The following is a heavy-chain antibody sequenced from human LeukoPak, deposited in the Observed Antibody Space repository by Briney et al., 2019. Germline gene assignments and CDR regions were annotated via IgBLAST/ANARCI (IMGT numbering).Heavy chain of an antibody. V-gene: IGHV3-64D*09. CDR1: GFTFSSYA. Sequence: GGSLRLSCSASGFTFSSYAMHWVRQAPGKGLAYVSAISSNGGSTYYADSVKGRFTIYRDNSKNTLYLQMSSLRAEDPAVYYCVKEAAAVGSRDFDYWGQGTLVTVSS. D-gene: IGHD6-13*01. J-gene: IGHJ4*02. CDR2: ISSNGGST. CDR3: VKEAAAVGSRDFDY.